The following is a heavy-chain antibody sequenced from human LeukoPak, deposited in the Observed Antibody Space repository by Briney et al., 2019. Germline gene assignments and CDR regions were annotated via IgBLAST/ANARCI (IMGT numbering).Heavy chain of an antibody. CDR2: ISSSGSYI. D-gene: IGHD3-10*01. V-gene: IGHV3-21*01. Sequence: GGSLRLSCATSGFTFSSYSMNWVRQAPGKGLEWVSSISSSGSYIFNADSVKGRFTISRENARNSLYLQMNSLRAEDTAAYFCTRDDAEGLYIMVRGVVDYWGQGTLVTVSS. CDR1: GFTFSSYS. CDR3: TRDDAEGLYIMVRGVVDY. J-gene: IGHJ4*02.